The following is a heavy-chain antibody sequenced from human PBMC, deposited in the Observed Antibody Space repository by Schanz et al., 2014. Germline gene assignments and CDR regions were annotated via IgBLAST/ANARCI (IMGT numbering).Heavy chain of an antibody. CDR2: ISSSSSYT. V-gene: IGHV3-11*03. D-gene: IGHD3-10*01. J-gene: IGHJ4*02. Sequence: VQLLESGGGLVQPGGSLRLSCAASGFTFRNYGMSWIRQAPGKGLEWVSYISSSSSYTNYADSVKGRFTISRDNAKNSLYLQMSVLTPEDTAVYYCARGPIPIQGVPMDFWGQGTLVTVSS. CDR3: ARGPIPIQGVPMDF. CDR1: GFTFRNYG.